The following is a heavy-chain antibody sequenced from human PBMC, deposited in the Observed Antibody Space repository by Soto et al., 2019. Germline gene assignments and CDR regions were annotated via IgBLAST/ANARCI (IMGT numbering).Heavy chain of an antibody. Sequence: ATLSVLYTVSGACISRYDGSGIREPAGKGLEWIGRIYTSGSTNYNPSLNSRVTMSVGTSKNQFSLKLSSVTAADTAVYYSARGGGHYSNYDNWFDPWGQGILVNVS. V-gene: IGHV4-4*07. D-gene: IGHD4-4*01. CDR1: GACISRYD. CDR2: IYTSGST. CDR3: ARGGGHYSNYDNWFDP. J-gene: IGHJ5*02.